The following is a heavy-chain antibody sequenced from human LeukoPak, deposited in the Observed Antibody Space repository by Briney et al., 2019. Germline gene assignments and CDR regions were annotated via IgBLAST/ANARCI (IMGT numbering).Heavy chain of an antibody. D-gene: IGHD2-2*01. Sequence: SETLSLTCTVSGGSISSTYYWGWIRQPPGKGLEWIGSIYYSGSTYYNPSLKSRVTMSVDTSKNQFSLKLSSVTAADTAVYYCARGDGSCTGTSCYEIDYWGQGTLVTVSS. CDR3: ARGDGSCTGTSCYEIDY. CDR2: IYYSGST. V-gene: IGHV4-39*01. CDR1: GGSISSTYY. J-gene: IGHJ4*02.